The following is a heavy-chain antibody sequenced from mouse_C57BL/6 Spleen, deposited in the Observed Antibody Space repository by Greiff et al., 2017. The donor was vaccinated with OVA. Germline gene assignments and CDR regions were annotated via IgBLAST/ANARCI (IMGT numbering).Heavy chain of an antibody. J-gene: IGHJ1*03. CDR2: IYPGDGDT. CDR1: GYAFSSYW. CDR3: ARSYYGSSYGYFDV. V-gene: IGHV1-80*01. D-gene: IGHD1-1*01. Sequence: VQVVESGAELVKPGASVKISCKASGYAFSSYWMNWVKQRPGKGLEWIGQIYPGDGDTNYNGKFKGKATLTADKSSSTAYMQLSSLTSEDSAVYFCARSYYGSSYGYFDVWGTGTTVTVSS.